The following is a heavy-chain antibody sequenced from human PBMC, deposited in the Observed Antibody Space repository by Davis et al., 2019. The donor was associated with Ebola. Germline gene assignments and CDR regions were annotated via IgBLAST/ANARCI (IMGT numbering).Heavy chain of an antibody. CDR2: IYPGDSDI. D-gene: IGHD3-10*01. Sequence: GESLKISCQASGYRFTSFWIAWVRQMPGKGLEWMWIIYPGDSDIRYSPSFQGQVTIAADKSISTASLQWSSLKASDTAMYYCARLRSITRLTSFYYWGQGTLVTVSS. V-gene: IGHV5-51*01. J-gene: IGHJ4*02. CDR3: ARLRSITRLTSFYY. CDR1: GYRFTSFW.